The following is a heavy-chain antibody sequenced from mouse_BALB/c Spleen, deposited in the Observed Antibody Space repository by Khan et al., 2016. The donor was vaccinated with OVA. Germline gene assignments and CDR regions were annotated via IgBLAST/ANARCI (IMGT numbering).Heavy chain of an antibody. Sequence: IQLVQSGAELVKPGATVKLSCTASGFNFTDSYMHWLKQWPEQGLEWIGRIDPPNGNTKYDPKFQGKATLTADTSSNTAYLQLSSLTSEDAAVYYCARKAGKWGQGTTLTVSS. J-gene: IGHJ2*01. V-gene: IGHV14-3*02. CDR2: IDPPNGNT. CDR3: ARKAGK. CDR1: GFNFTDSY.